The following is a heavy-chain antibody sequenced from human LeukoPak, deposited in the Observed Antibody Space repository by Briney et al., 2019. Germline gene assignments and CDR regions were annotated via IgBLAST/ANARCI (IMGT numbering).Heavy chain of an antibody. CDR1: GYTFTGYY. Sequence: GASVKVCCKASGYTFTGYYMHWVRQAPGQGLEWMGWINPNNGGTNYAQKFQGRVTMTRDTSISTAYVELSRLRSDDTAVYYCASSSSGWSMGYFDYWGQGTLVTVSS. CDR3: ASSSSGWSMGYFDY. J-gene: IGHJ4*02. V-gene: IGHV1-2*02. CDR2: INPNNGGT. D-gene: IGHD6-19*01.